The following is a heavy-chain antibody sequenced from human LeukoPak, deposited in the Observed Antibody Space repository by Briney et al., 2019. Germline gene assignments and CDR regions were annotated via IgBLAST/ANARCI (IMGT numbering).Heavy chain of an antibody. Sequence: PGGSLRLSCAASGFTFDDYAMHWVRQVPGMGLEWVSGISWNSGNIGYADSVKGRFTISRDSAKNTLYLQMHSLGAEDTAVYYCARKSGHGYGMDVWGQGTTVTVSS. CDR1: GFTFDDYA. CDR3: ARKSGHGYGMDV. V-gene: IGHV3-9*01. J-gene: IGHJ6*02. D-gene: IGHD2-8*02. CDR2: ISWNSGNI.